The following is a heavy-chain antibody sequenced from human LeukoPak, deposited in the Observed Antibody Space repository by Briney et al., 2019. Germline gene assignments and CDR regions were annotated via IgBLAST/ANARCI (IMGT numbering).Heavy chain of an antibody. D-gene: IGHD4-17*01. V-gene: IGHV4-4*07. Sequence: SETLSLACTVSGGSINIYYWSWIRQPAGKGLEWIGRIYTSGSTHYNPSLKSRVTMSVDTSKNQFSLKLSSVTAADTAVYYCARGPLTVTRGFDPWGQGTLVTVSS. CDR2: IYTSGST. CDR1: GGSINIYY. J-gene: IGHJ5*02. CDR3: ARGPLTVTRGFDP.